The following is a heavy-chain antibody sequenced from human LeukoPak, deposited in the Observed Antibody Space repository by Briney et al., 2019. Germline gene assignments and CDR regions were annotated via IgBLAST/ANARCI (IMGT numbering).Heavy chain of an antibody. D-gene: IGHD2-2*02. J-gene: IGHJ4*02. V-gene: IGHV3-48*03. CDR1: GFTFSSYE. CDR2: ISSSGGSI. CDR3: ASSVAYMVDN. Sequence: LSGGSLSLSCAASGFTFSSYEMNWVRQAPGKGLEWVSYISSSGGSIYYADSVKGRFTISRDNAKNSLYLQMNSLRAEDTAIYYCASSVAYMVDNWGQGRLGTVSS.